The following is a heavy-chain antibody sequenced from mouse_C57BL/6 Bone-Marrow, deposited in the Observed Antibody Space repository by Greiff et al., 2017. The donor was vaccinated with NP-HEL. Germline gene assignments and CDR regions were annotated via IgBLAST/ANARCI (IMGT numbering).Heavy chain of an antibody. CDR1: GYAFSSSW. Sequence: VKLQESGPELVKPGASVKISCKASGYAFSSSWMNWVKQRPGKGLEWIGRIYPGDGDTNYNGKFKGKATLTADKSSSTAYMQLSSLTSEDSAVYFCARYYYFWGQGTTLTVSS. CDR2: IYPGDGDT. J-gene: IGHJ2*01. V-gene: IGHV1-82*01. D-gene: IGHD1-1*01. CDR3: ARYYYF.